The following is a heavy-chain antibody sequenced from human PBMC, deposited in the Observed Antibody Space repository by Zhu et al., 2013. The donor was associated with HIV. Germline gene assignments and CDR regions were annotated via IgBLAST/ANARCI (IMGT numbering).Heavy chain of an antibody. V-gene: IGHV1-2*02. D-gene: IGHD5-12*01. Sequence: QVQLVQSGADVKMPGASVQVSCKASGYTFIDYHMHWLRQAPGQGLEWMGWVNPNSGGTKFAQKFQGRVTMTSDTSISTVYMELSRAVSDDTAIYYCARGGLSRDIFSGYEFLDNWGQGILVTVSS. J-gene: IGHJ4*02. CDR1: GYTFIDYH. CDR3: ARGGLSRDIFSGYEFLDN. CDR2: VNPNSGGT.